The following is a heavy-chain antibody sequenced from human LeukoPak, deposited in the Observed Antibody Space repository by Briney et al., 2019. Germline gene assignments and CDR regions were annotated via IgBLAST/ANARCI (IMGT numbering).Heavy chain of an antibody. D-gene: IGHD2-15*01. V-gene: IGHV4-34*01. CDR1: GGSFSGYY. CDR2: IYYSGST. CDR3: ARGRGGVLYNWFDP. Sequence: SETLSLTCAVYGGSFSGYYWSWIRQPPGKGLEWMGSIYYSGSTYYNPSLKSRGTISVDTSKNQFSLKLSSLTAPHTAVYYCARGRGGVLYNWFDPWGQGTLVTVSS. J-gene: IGHJ5*02.